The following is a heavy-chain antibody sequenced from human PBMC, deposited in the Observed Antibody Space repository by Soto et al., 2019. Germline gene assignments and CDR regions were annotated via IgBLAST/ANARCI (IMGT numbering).Heavy chain of an antibody. Sequence: HPGGSLRLSCAASGFTFSSYAMHWVRQAPGKGLEWVAVISYDGSNKYYADSVKGRFTTSRDNSKNTLYLQMNSLRAEDTAVYYCAREGYYDFWSGYYMSPDYYYGMDVWGQGTTVTVS. D-gene: IGHD3-3*01. CDR1: GFTFSSYA. CDR3: AREGYYDFWSGYYMSPDYYYGMDV. V-gene: IGHV3-30-3*01. CDR2: ISYDGSNK. J-gene: IGHJ6*02.